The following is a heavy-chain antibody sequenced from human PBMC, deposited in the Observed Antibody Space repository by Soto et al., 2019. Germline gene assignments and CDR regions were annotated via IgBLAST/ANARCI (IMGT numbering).Heavy chain of an antibody. Sequence: GGSLRLSCAASGFTVSSNYMSWVRQAPGKGLEWVSVIYSGGSTYYADSVKGRFTISRDNSKNTLYLQMNSLRAEDTAVYYCARDVGIADGVYYGMDVWGQGTTVTVSS. CDR3: ARDVGIADGVYYGMDV. CDR1: GFTVSSNY. CDR2: IYSGGST. D-gene: IGHD6-13*01. V-gene: IGHV3-53*01. J-gene: IGHJ6*02.